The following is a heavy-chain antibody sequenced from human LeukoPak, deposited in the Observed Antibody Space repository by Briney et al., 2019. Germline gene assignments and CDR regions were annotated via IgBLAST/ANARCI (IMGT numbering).Heavy chain of an antibody. D-gene: IGHD6-13*01. V-gene: IGHV5-10-1*01. CDR2: IDPSDSYT. J-gene: IGHJ5*02. CDR1: GYSFTSYW. Sequence: GGSLKISCKGSGYSFTSYWISWVRQMPGKGLEWMGRIDPSDSYTNYSPSFQGHVTISADKSISTAYLQWSSLKASDTAMYYCARFKGIAAAGTDWFDPWGQGTLVTVSS. CDR3: ARFKGIAAAGTDWFDP.